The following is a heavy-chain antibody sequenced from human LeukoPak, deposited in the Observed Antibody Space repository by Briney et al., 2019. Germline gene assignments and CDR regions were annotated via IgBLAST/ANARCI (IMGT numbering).Heavy chain of an antibody. CDR2: ISAYNGNT. CDR3: ARDLGRDSSGSDFDY. Sequence: ASVKVSCKASGYTFTRYGISWVRQAPGQGLEWMGWISAYNGNTNYAQKLQGRVTMTTDTSTSTAYMELRSLRSDDTAVYYCARDLGRDSSGSDFDYWGQGTLVTVSS. CDR1: GYTFTRYG. J-gene: IGHJ4*02. D-gene: IGHD3-22*01. V-gene: IGHV1-18*01.